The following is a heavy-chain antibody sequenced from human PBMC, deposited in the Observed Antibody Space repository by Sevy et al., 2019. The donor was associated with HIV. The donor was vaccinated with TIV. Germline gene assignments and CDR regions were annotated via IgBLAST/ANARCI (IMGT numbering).Heavy chain of an antibody. CDR3: ARGXQLQLGTNWYXFDX. CDR2: XXKGGXX. CDR1: GGXISSGDSX. Sequence: SXTLSLTCTVSGGXISSGDSXXXWIRQXXXKGXXXXGYXXKGGXXXYNPSLKSRLSISVDTSKNQFSLKLSSVTAADTAVYYCARGXQLQLGTNWYXFDXWGPGTLVTVSS. J-gene: IGHJ4*02. D-gene: IGHD3-3*01. V-gene: IGHV4-30-4*02.